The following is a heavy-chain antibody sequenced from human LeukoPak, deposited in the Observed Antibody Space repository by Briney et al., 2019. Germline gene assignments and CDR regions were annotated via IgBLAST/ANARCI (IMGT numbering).Heavy chain of an antibody. J-gene: IGHJ4*02. V-gene: IGHV4-34*01. CDR1: GGSFSGYY. D-gene: IGHD2-15*01. Sequence: PSETLSLTCAVYGGSFSGYYWSWIRLPPGKGLEWIGKINHSGSTNYNPSLKSRVTISVDTSKNKFSLKLSSVTAADTAVYYCARGRDIVVVVAATPFDYWGQGTLVTVSS. CDR2: INHSGST. CDR3: ARGRDIVVVVAATPFDY.